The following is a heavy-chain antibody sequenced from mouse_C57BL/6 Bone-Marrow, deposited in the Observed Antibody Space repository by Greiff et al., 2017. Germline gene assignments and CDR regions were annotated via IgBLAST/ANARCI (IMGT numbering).Heavy chain of an antibody. J-gene: IGHJ2*01. D-gene: IGHD1-1*01. CDR2: IYPRSGNT. CDR1: GYTFTSYG. CDR3: ARVILRLDY. Sequence: QVQLQQSGAELARPGASVKLSCKASGYTFTSYGISWVKQRTGQGLEWIGEIYPRSGNTYYNEKFKGKATLTADKSSSTAYMELRSLTSEDSAVYFCARVILRLDYWGQGTTLTVSS. V-gene: IGHV1-81*01.